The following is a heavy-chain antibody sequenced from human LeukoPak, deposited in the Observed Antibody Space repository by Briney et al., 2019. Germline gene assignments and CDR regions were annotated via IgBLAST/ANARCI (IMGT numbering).Heavy chain of an antibody. CDR3: ASDRGSCYSAYYSGMEV. Sequence: GGPLRLSCGASAFTFSANAIHWFRQAPGKGLEWVAIISSDGSNKYYADSVTGRFTISRDKSKSTLFLQMNSLRADDTGVYYCASDRGSCYSAYYSGMEVWGQGTTVTVSS. CDR2: ISSDGSNK. J-gene: IGHJ6*02. V-gene: IGHV3-30*03. CDR1: AFTFSANA. D-gene: IGHD3-22*01.